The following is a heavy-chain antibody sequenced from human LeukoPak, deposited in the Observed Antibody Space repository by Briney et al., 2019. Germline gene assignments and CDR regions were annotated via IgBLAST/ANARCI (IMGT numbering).Heavy chain of an antibody. J-gene: IGHJ4*02. V-gene: IGHV3-21*01. CDR2: ISSSSSYI. CDR1: GFTFSSYI. CDR3: ARAEGSSWEYYFDY. Sequence: PGGSLRLSCAASGFTFSSYIMNWVRQAPGKGLEWVSSISSSSSYIYYADSVKGRFTISRDNAMNSLYLQMNSLRAEDTAVYYCARAEGSSWEYYFDYWGQGTLVTVSS. D-gene: IGHD6-13*01.